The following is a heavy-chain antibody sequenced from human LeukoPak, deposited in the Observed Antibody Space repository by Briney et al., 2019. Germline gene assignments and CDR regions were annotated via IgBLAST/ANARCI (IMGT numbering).Heavy chain of an antibody. J-gene: IGHJ4*02. CDR2: INPDGSSA. CDR1: GFTFSDYW. V-gene: IGHV3-74*01. CDR3: AKDQGEDIVVD. D-gene: IGHD2-15*01. Sequence: GGSLRLSCAASGFTFSDYWMRWVRQAPGKGLVWVSRINPDGSSASYADSVKGRFTIPRDNAKNTLYLQMNSLRAEDTAVYYCAKDQGEDIVVDWGQGTLVTVSS.